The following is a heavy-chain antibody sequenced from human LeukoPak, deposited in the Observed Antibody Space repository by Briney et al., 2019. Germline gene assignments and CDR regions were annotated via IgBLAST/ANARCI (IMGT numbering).Heavy chain of an antibody. J-gene: IGHJ4*02. CDR1: GFTFSSYG. CDR2: IRYDGSNQ. D-gene: IGHD5-18*01. V-gene: IGHV3-30*02. CDR3: AKDRGYSYGISEY. Sequence: PGGSLRLSCAASGFTFSSYGMNWVRQAPGKGLEWVAFIRYDGSNQYYADSVKGRFTISRDSSKNTLYLQMNSLRAEDTAVYYCAKDRGYSYGISEYWGQGTLVTVSS.